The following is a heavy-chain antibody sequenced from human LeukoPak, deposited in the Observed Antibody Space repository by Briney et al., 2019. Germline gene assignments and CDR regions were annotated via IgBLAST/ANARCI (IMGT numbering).Heavy chain of an antibody. Sequence: PGGSLRLXCAASGFTFSSYSMNWVRQAPGKGLEWVSYISSSSSTIYYADSVKGRFTISRDNAKNSLYLQMNSLRAEDTAVYYCARSIAAAGTGFDYWGQGTLVTVSS. D-gene: IGHD6-13*01. CDR2: ISSSSSTI. CDR3: ARSIAAAGTGFDY. CDR1: GFTFSSYS. J-gene: IGHJ4*02. V-gene: IGHV3-48*01.